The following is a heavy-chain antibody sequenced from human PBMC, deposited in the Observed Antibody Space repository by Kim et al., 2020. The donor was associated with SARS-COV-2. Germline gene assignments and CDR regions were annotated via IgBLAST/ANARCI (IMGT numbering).Heavy chain of an antibody. Sequence: KFQGRVTITADESTGTAYMELSSLRSEDTAVYYCARGGRYCSSTSCYGMDVWGQGTTVTVSS. V-gene: IGHV1-69*01. J-gene: IGHJ6*02. CDR3: ARGGRYCSSTSCYGMDV. D-gene: IGHD2-2*01.